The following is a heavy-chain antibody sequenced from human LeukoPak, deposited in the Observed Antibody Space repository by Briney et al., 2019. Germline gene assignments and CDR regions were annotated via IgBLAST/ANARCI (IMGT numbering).Heavy chain of an antibody. D-gene: IGHD6-13*01. V-gene: IGHV4-4*02. CDR3: ARAEPRGSIWYPY. CDR2: IFHSGST. J-gene: IGHJ4*02. CDR1: GGSISSNNW. Sequence: PSGTLSLTCAVSGGSISSNNWWYWVRPPPGKGLEWIGEIFHSGSTNYNPSLKSRVTISVDKSKNQFSLKLNSVTAADTAVYYCARAEPRGSIWYPYWGQGTLVTVSS.